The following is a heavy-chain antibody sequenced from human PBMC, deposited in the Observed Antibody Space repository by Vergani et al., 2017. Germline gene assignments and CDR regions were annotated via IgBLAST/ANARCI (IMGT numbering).Heavy chain of an antibody. CDR3: ARERERYCSSTSCYLAP. V-gene: IGHV1-69*12. J-gene: IGHJ5*02. Sequence: QVQLVQSGAEVKKPGSSVKVSCKASGGTFSSYAISWVRQAPGQGLEWMGGIIPIFGTANYAKKFQGRVTITADESTSTAYMELSRLRSEDTAVYYCARERERYCSSTSCYLAPWGQGTLGSVSS. CDR2: IIPIFGTA. D-gene: IGHD2-2*01. CDR1: GGTFSSYA.